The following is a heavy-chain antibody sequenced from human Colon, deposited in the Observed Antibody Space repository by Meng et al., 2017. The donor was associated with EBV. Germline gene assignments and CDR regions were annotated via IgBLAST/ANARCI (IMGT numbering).Heavy chain of an antibody. Sequence: LLWCGAERERPWASLEASCKSSGYTFTHHGISWIRQAPGSGLEWMGWISCYNGDTMYAQKFQGRVTMTTDRSTSTAYMDLRCLRSDDTAVYYCARDPSNTSGRYAYFDYWGQGTLVTVSS. V-gene: IGHV1-18*01. CDR2: ISCYNGDT. CDR3: ARDPSNTSGRYAYFDY. CDR1: GYTFTHHG. D-gene: IGHD6-19*01. J-gene: IGHJ4*02.